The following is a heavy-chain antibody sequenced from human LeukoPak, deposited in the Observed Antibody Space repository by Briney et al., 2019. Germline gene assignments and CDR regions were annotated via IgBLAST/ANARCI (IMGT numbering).Heavy chain of an antibody. CDR2: INQDGSRK. D-gene: IGHD5-12*01. V-gene: IGHV3-7*01. CDR3: ARLWGDATIFDL. Sequence: HPGGSLRLSCAASEFTFSAFWMSWVRQAPGKGLEWVANINQDGSRKHYVDSVKGRFTVSRDNAEKSLYLQTNSLRAEDTAIYYCARLWGDATIFDLWGQGTLVTVSS. CDR1: EFTFSAFW. J-gene: IGHJ4*02.